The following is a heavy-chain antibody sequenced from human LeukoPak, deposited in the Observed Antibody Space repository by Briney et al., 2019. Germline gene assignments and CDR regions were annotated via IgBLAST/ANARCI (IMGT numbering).Heavy chain of an antibody. CDR1: GFTFSSYS. V-gene: IGHV3-21*01. CDR3: AKDLGLEYYFDY. CDR2: ISSSSSYI. D-gene: IGHD3-3*01. J-gene: IGHJ4*02. Sequence: KPGGSLRLSCAASGFTFSSYSMNWVRQAPGKGLKWVSSISSSSSYIYYADSVKGRFTISRDNAKNSLYLQMNSLRAEDTAVYYCAKDLGLEYYFDYWGQGTLVTVSS.